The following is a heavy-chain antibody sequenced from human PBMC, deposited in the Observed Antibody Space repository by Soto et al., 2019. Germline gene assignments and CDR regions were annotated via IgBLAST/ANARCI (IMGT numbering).Heavy chain of an antibody. J-gene: IGHJ3*01. Sequence: EVQLVESGGGLVQRVGSLRLSCAASGFTFSNYAMDWVRQAPGKGLEWLSYISGTSGTIYYADSVKGRFTISRDNAKNSLYLQMNSLRAEDTAVYYCARDSWSGLPAPFDVWGQGTVITVSS. D-gene: IGHD3-3*01. CDR3: ARDSWSGLPAPFDV. V-gene: IGHV3-48*01. CDR2: ISGTSGTI. CDR1: GFTFSNYA.